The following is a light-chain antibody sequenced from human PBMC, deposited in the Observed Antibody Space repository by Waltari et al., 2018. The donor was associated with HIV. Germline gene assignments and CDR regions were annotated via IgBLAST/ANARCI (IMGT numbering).Light chain of an antibody. V-gene: IGKV1-33*01. J-gene: IGKJ3*01. CDR1: QDISKY. Sequence: DIQMTQSPSSLSAPVGDRVTITCQASQDISKYLNWYQQKPGKAPKLLIYDASNLETGVPSRFSGSGSGTDFTFTISSLQPEDIATYYCQQYDDLPRFTFGPGTKVDIK. CDR2: DAS. CDR3: QQYDDLPRFT.